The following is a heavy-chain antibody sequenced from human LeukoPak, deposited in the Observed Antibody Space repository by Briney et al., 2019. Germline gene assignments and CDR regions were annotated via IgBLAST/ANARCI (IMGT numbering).Heavy chain of an antibody. CDR3: ARIRRIRIWFGDLRFLPSNWFDP. Sequence: SETLSLTCTVSGGSISSYYWSWIRQPPGKGLEWIGYIHYSGSTNYNPSLKSRVTISVDTSKNQFSLKLSSATATDTAVYYCARIRRIRIWFGDLRFLPSNWFDPWGQGTLVTVSS. J-gene: IGHJ5*02. CDR1: GGSISSYY. D-gene: IGHD3-10*01. CDR2: IHYSGST. V-gene: IGHV4-59*08.